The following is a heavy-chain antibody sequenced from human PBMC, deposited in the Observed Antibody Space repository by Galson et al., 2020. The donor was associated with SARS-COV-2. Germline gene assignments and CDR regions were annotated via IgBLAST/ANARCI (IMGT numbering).Heavy chain of an antibody. J-gene: IGHJ6*02. D-gene: IGHD3-3*01. CDR2: INPNSGGT. Sequence: ASVKVSCKASGYTFTGYYMHWVRQAPGQGLEWMGWINPNSGGTNYAQKFQGWVTMTRDTSISTAYMELSRLRSDDTAVYYCARGETYYDFWSGPTYYYYGMDVWGQGTTVTVSS. V-gene: IGHV1-2*04. CDR1: GYTFTGYY. CDR3: ARGETYYDFWSGPTYYYYGMDV.